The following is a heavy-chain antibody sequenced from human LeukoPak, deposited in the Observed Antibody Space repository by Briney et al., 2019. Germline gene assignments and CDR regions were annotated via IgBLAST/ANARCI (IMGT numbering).Heavy chain of an antibody. Sequence: GGSLVLSCTASGFPFQSYWMNWVRQAPGKGLELVANINADGSDKYFMDSVKGRFSISRDNANNRLYLQMTSLRAEDTAVYYCMPGRGYWGQGTLVAVSS. D-gene: IGHD2-8*02. CDR3: MPGRGY. CDR1: GFPFQSYW. CDR2: INADGSDK. J-gene: IGHJ4*02. V-gene: IGHV3-7*01.